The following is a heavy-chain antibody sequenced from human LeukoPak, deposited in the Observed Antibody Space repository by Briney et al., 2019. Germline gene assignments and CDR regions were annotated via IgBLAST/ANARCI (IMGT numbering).Heavy chain of an antibody. Sequence: ASVKVSCKASGYTFTSYAMHWVRQAPGQRLEWMGWINAGNGNTKYSQKFQGRVTITRDTSASTAYMELSSLRSEDTAVYYCARDRSPLVGAPDYWGQGTLVTVSS. V-gene: IGHV1-3*01. D-gene: IGHD1-26*01. CDR1: GYTFTSYA. CDR3: ARDRSPLVGAPDY. CDR2: INAGNGNT. J-gene: IGHJ4*02.